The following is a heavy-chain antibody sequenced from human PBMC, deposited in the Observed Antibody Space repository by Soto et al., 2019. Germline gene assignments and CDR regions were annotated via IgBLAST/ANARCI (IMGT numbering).Heavy chain of an antibody. CDR2: TYYRPKWYN. V-gene: IGHV6-1*01. D-gene: IGHD6-6*01. CDR1: GDSVSANRGA. Sequence: SQTLSLTCAISGDSVSANRGAWNWIRQSPSRGLEWLGRTYYRPKWYNDYAVSVKSRITINPDTSKNQFSLQLNSVTPEDTAVYYCAIQDSDSSRYWVLDVWGQGTTVTVSS. CDR3: AIQDSDSSRYWVLDV. J-gene: IGHJ6*02.